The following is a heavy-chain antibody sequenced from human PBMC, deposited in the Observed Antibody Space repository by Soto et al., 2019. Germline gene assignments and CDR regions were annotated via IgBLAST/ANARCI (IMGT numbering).Heavy chain of an antibody. D-gene: IGHD4-17*01. Sequence: SETLSLTCTVSGGSISSGSYYWSWIQQPPGKGLEWIGYIYYSGSTNYNPSLKSRVTISVDTSKNQFSLKLSSVTAADTAVYYCARDLSDYGDFPFDPWGQGTLVTVSS. V-gene: IGHV4-61*01. CDR1: GGSISSGSYY. J-gene: IGHJ5*02. CDR2: IYYSGST. CDR3: ARDLSDYGDFPFDP.